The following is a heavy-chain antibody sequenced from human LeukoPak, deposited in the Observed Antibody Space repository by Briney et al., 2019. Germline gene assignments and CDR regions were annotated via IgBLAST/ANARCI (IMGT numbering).Heavy chain of an antibody. Sequence: SETLSLTCAVYGGSFSGYYWSWIRQPPGKGLEWIGYIYYSGSTYYNPSLKSRVTISVDTSKNQFSLKLSSVTAADTAVYYCARYCSSTSCSRYYYYGMDVWGQGTTVTVSS. J-gene: IGHJ6*02. CDR3: ARYCSSTSCSRYYYYGMDV. CDR1: GGSFSGYY. D-gene: IGHD2-2*01. V-gene: IGHV4-34*09. CDR2: IYYSGST.